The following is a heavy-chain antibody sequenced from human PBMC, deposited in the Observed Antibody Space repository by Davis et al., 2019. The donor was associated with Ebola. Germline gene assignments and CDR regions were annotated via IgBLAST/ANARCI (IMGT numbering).Heavy chain of an antibody. J-gene: IGHJ4*02. CDR3: ARGDSRTYSYGFDS. CDR2: MAYYGSA. CDR1: GGSATSAAYY. Sequence: SETLSLTCTVSGGSATSAAYYWSCLRQPPGKGLEWIGYMAYYGSATYSPSLRSRVTISVDKSKNQFSLELASVTTADTAVYFCARGDSRTYSYGFDSWGQGTLVTVSS. V-gene: IGHV4-61*08. D-gene: IGHD5-18*01.